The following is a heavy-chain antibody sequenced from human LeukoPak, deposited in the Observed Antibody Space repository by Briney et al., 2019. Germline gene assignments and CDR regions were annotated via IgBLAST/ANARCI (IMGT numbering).Heavy chain of an antibody. J-gene: IGHJ4*02. CDR3: ARSTGLFGYDY. V-gene: IGHV3-64*01. CDR2: ISSNGGST. Sequence: PGGSLRLSCAASGFTFSSYAMHWVRQAPGKGLEYVSAISSNGGSTYHANSVKGRFTISRGNSKNTLYLQMGSLRAEDMAVYYCARSTGLFGYDYWGQGTLVTVSS. D-gene: IGHD3-22*01. CDR1: GFTFSSYA.